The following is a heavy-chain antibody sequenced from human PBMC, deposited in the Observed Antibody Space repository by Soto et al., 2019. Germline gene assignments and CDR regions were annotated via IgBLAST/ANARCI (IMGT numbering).Heavy chain of an antibody. J-gene: IGHJ4*02. Sequence: EVQLVESGGGLVQPGGSLRLSCAASGFTFSRYAMHWVRHARGKGLEYVSAISSNGGSTYYGNSVKCRFTISRDNSKNTLYLQMGSLRAEDMSAYYCARDLTGYGYNFGYWGQGTLVTVSS. CDR1: GFTFSRYA. D-gene: IGHD5-12*01. V-gene: IGHV3-64*01. CDR3: ARDLTGYGYNFGY. CDR2: ISSNGGST.